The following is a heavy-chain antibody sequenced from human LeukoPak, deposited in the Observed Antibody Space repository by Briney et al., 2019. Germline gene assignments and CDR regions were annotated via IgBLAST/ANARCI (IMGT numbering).Heavy chain of an antibody. J-gene: IGHJ4*02. CDR3: ARGATYAYYQDY. D-gene: IGHD1-26*01. CDR2: ISGSGGRT. V-gene: IGHV3-23*01. Sequence: GGSLRLSCAASGFTFSSYAMSWVRQAPGKGLEWVSTISGSGGRTYYADSVKGRFTISRDNAKNTLYLQMNSLRAEDTAVYYCARGATYAYYQDYWGQGTLVTVSS. CDR1: GFTFSSYA.